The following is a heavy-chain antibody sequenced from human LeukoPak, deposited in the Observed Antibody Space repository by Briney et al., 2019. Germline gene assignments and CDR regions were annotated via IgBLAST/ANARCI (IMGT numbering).Heavy chain of an antibody. CDR1: GGSFSGYY. CDR3: ARRLKTVVAEFYFDY. CDR2: LFYGGSP. D-gene: IGHD6-19*01. V-gene: IGHV4-34*12. J-gene: IGHJ4*02. Sequence: SETLSLTCAVYGGSFSGYYWGWIRQPPGKGLEWIGSLFYGGSPYYNPSLKSRVTISVDTSKNQFSLKLTSVTAADTAVYYCARRLKTVVAEFYFDYWGQGTLVTVSS.